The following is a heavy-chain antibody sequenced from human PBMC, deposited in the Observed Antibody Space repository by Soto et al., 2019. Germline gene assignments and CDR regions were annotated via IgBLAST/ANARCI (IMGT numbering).Heavy chain of an antibody. D-gene: IGHD3-3*01. CDR2: ISGSGGST. CDR3: AKSPTGVRFLEWLTLDY. J-gene: IGHJ4*02. Sequence: GGSLRLSCAASGFTFSSYAMSWVRQAPGKGLEWVSAISGSGGSTYYADSVKGRFTISRDNSKNTLYLQMNSLRAEDTAVYYCAKSPTGVRFLEWLTLDYWGQGTLVTV. CDR1: GFTFSSYA. V-gene: IGHV3-23*01.